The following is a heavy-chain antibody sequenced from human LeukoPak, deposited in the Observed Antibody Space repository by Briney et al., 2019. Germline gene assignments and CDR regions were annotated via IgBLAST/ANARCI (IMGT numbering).Heavy chain of an antibody. CDR3: AESGIAAAGTAFDI. J-gene: IGHJ3*02. V-gene: IGHV3-53*01. CDR1: GFTVSSNY. CDR2: IYSGGST. D-gene: IGHD6-13*01. Sequence: GSLRLSCAASGFTVSSNYMSWVRQAPGKGLEWVSVIYSGGSTYYADSVKGRFTTSRDNSKNTLYLQMNSLRAEDTAVYYCAESGIAAAGTAFDIWGQGTMVTVSS.